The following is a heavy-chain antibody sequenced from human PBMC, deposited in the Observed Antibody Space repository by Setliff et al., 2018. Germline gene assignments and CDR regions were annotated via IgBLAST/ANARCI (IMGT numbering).Heavy chain of an antibody. V-gene: IGHV4-39*01. CDR2: IYYSGST. J-gene: IGHJ4*02. D-gene: IGHD3-3*01. Sequence: SETLSLTCTVSDVSISSSSFYWAWIRQPPGKGLEWIGSIYYSGSTYYNPSLTSRVTISVDTSNNQFSLNLRSVTAADTAIYYCARHFRSSKVQFLEYLTDYYVDSWGQGTLVTVSS. CDR3: ARHFRSSKVQFLEYLTDYYVDS. CDR1: DVSISSSSFY.